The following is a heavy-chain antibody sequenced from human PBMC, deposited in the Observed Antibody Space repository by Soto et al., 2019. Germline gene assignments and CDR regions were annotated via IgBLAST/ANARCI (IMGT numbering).Heavy chain of an antibody. D-gene: IGHD5-18*01. CDR3: ARLQGVDTAMVPYYFDY. Sequence: SETLSLTCTVSGGSISSSSYYWGWIRQPPGKGLEWIGSIYYSGSTYYNPSLKSRVTISVDTSKNQFSLKLSSVTAADTAVYYCARLQGVDTAMVPYYFDYWGQGTLVTVSS. CDR1: GGSISSSSYY. CDR2: IYYSGST. V-gene: IGHV4-39*01. J-gene: IGHJ4*02.